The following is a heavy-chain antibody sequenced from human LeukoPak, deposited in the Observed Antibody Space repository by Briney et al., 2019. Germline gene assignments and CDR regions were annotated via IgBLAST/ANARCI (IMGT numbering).Heavy chain of an antibody. J-gene: IGHJ4*02. CDR1: GFTFSGYG. CDR2: IWYDGSKI. V-gene: IGHV3-33*08. Sequence: GGSLRLSCAASGFTFSGYGMHWVRRAPGKGLEWVAVIWYDGSKIWYADSVKGRFTISRDNSMNTLYPQVNSLRVEDTAVYYCARDRGKLGYFDYWGQGTLVTVSS. CDR3: ARDRGKLGYFDY. D-gene: IGHD3-10*01.